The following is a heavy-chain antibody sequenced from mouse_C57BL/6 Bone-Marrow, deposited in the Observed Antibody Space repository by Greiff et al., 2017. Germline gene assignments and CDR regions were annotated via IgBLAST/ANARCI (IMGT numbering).Heavy chain of an antibody. Sequence: EVQLQQSGAELVRPGASVKLSCTASGFNIKDDYMHWVKQSPEQGLEWIGWIDPENGYTEYASTFQGKATITADKSSNTAYLQLSSLTSEDTAVDYCTTGSSYTWFAYWGQGTLVTVSA. J-gene: IGHJ3*01. CDR1: GFNIKDDY. V-gene: IGHV14-4*01. D-gene: IGHD1-1*01. CDR3: TTGSSYTWFAY. CDR2: IDPENGYT.